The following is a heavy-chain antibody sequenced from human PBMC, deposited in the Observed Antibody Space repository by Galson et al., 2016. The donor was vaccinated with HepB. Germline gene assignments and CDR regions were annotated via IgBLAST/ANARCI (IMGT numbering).Heavy chain of an antibody. Sequence: SLRLSCAASGFTFSTYAMHWVRQAPGKGLEWVALISYDGSNKYYADPVKGRFTISRDNSKNTLYLQMNSLRAEDTAVYYCAREDSSGYYYFDYWGLGTLVTVSS. D-gene: IGHD3-22*01. CDR3: AREDSSGYYYFDY. J-gene: IGHJ4*02. CDR1: GFTFSTYA. CDR2: ISYDGSNK. V-gene: IGHV3-30*04.